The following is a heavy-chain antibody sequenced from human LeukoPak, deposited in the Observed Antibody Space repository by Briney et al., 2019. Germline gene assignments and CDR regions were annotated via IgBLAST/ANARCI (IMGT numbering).Heavy chain of an antibody. CDR2: IYNSGNT. D-gene: IGHD3-22*01. J-gene: IGHJ4*02. V-gene: IGHV4-4*07. CDR3: ARGSFDSSGYYVFDH. CDR1: GDSITRNY. Sequence: SETLSLTCTVSGDSITRNYWSWIRQPAGKGLEWIGRIYNSGNTNYSPSLESRVTMSTGTSKNQFSLKLTSVTAADTAVYYCARGSFDSSGYYVFDHWGQGTLVTVSS.